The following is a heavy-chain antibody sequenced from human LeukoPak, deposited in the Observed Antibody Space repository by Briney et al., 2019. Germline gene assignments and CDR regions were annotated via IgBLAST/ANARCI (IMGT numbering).Heavy chain of an antibody. Sequence: SDTLSLTCTVSGGSISSYYWSWIRQPPGKGLEWIGYIYYSGSTNYNPSLKSRVTISVDTSKNQFSLKLSSVTAADTAVYYCARVGPHSSGYQPLDYWGQGTLVTVSS. CDR2: IYYSGST. CDR1: GGSISSYY. V-gene: IGHV4-59*01. CDR3: ARVGPHSSGYQPLDY. D-gene: IGHD3-22*01. J-gene: IGHJ4*02.